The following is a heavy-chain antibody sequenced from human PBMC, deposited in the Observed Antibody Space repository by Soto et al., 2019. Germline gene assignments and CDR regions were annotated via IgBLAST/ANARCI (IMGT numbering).Heavy chain of an antibody. V-gene: IGHV3-74*01. Sequence: EVQLVESGGGLVQPGGSLRLSCAASGFTFSDSWMHWVRQAPGKGLVWLSPIIPEGNGADYADSVKGRFTISRDNARNTVYLQMNSLRDEDTAVYYCARVAVATRGIDYWGQGTLVTVSS. CDR3: ARVAVATRGIDY. CDR2: IIPEGNGA. CDR1: GFTFSDSW. J-gene: IGHJ4*02. D-gene: IGHD2-15*01.